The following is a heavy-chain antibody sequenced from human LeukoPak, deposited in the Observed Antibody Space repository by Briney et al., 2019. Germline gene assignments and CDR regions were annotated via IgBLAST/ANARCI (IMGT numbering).Heavy chain of an antibody. D-gene: IGHD2-21*02. CDR2: ISGSGGST. Sequence: GGSLRLSCAASGFSFSNYGMSWVRQAPGKGLEWVSAISGSGGSTYYADSVKGRFTISRDNSKNTLYLQMNSLRAEDTAVYYCTKSHHVTAIDYWGQGTLVTVSS. CDR1: GFSFSNYG. V-gene: IGHV3-23*01. CDR3: TKSHHVTAIDY. J-gene: IGHJ4*02.